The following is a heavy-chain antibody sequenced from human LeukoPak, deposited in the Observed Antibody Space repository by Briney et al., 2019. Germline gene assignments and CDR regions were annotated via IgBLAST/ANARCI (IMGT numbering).Heavy chain of an antibody. CDR1: GYTFTSYG. Sequence: LWASVKVSCKASGYTFTSYGISWVRQAPGQGLEWMGWISAYNGNTNYAQKLQGRVTMTTDTSTSTAYMELMSLRSDDTAVYYCARDGISTSYYYYMDVWGKGTTVTVSS. V-gene: IGHV1-18*01. CDR3: ARDGISTSYYYYMDV. J-gene: IGHJ6*03. CDR2: ISAYNGNT. D-gene: IGHD2-2*01.